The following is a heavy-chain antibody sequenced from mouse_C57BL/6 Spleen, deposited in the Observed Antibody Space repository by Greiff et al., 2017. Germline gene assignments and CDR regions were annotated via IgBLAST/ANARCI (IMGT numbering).Heavy chain of an antibody. D-gene: IGHD2-1*01. CDR3: ARPGGNPRYYYAMDY. V-gene: IGHV5-17*01. CDR1: GFTFSDYG. CDR2: ISSGSSTI. Sequence: EVQLVESGGGLVKPGGSLKLSCAASGFTFSDYGMHWVRQAPEKGLEWVAYISSGSSTIYYADTVKGRFTISRDNAKNTLFLQMTSLRSEDTAMYYCARPGGNPRYYYAMDYWGQGTSVTVSS. J-gene: IGHJ4*01.